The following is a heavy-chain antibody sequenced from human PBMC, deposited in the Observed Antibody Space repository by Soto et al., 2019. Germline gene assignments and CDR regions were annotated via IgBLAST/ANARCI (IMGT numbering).Heavy chain of an antibody. D-gene: IGHD5-12*01. Sequence: EVQLVESGGGLVQPGGSLRLSCAASGFTFNRFNMNWVRQAPGKGLEWVSYISGSSSTIYYADYVKGRFTVPRENVKNSLYLQMSSLRVEDTAVYYCARDPYCGDDLGFDSWGQLTLFTVSS. CDR2: ISGSSSTI. V-gene: IGHV3-48*01. CDR3: ARDPYCGDDLGFDS. J-gene: IGHJ4*02. CDR1: GFTFNRFN.